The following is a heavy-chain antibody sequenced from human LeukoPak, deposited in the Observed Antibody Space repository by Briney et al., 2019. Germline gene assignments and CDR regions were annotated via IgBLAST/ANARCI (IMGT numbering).Heavy chain of an antibody. CDR3: ARTYYYDSSGYYSPPFFDY. D-gene: IGHD3-22*01. CDR2: IYPGDSDT. J-gene: IGHJ4*02. CDR1: GYSFTSYW. Sequence: GESLKISCKGSGYSFTSYWIGWVRQMPGKGLEWMGVIYPGDSDTRYSASFQGQVTISADKSISTAYLQWSSLKASDTAMYYCARTYYYDSSGYYSPPFFDYWGQGTLVTVSS. V-gene: IGHV5-51*01.